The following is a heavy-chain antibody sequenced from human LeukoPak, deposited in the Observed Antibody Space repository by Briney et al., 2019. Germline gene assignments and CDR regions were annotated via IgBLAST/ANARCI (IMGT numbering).Heavy chain of an antibody. CDR1: GYTFSGYY. Sequence: ASVKVSCKASGYTFSGYYIHWVRQAPGQGLEWMGWMKPDSGGTNYAQKFQGRITMTRDTAISTAFMELRSLTSDDTDVYYCARDQEYQRLYFYLDFWGQGTLVTVSS. CDR2: MKPDSGGT. CDR3: ARDQEYQRLYFYLDF. J-gene: IGHJ4*02. D-gene: IGHD3-16*01. V-gene: IGHV1-2*02.